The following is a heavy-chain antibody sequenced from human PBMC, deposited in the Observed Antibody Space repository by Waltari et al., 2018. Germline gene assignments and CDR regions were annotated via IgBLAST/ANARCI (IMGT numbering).Heavy chain of an antibody. Sequence: EVQLLESGGGLVQPGGSLRLSCAASGFTFSSNAMSWVRQAPGKGRWLVSAISGSGGSTYYAASVKGRFTISRDNSKNTLYLQMNSLRAEDTAVYYCAKALWGSYRPDYWGQGTLVTVSS. J-gene: IGHJ4*02. D-gene: IGHD3-16*02. V-gene: IGHV3-23*01. CDR3: AKALWGSYRPDY. CDR1: GFTFSSNA. CDR2: ISGSGGST.